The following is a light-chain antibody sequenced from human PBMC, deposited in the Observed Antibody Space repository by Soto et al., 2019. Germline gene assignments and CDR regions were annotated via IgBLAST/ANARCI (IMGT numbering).Light chain of an antibody. Sequence: EIVLTQSPGTLSLSPGERATLSCRASLNISSAFLAWYQHKPGQAPRLLISAASSRATGIPDRFSGSGSGTDFTLTIRRLEPEDFATYYCQRYSDYQYIFGQGTKLEIK. CDR1: LNISSAF. CDR3: QRYSDYQYI. J-gene: IGKJ2*01. V-gene: IGKV3-20*01. CDR2: AAS.